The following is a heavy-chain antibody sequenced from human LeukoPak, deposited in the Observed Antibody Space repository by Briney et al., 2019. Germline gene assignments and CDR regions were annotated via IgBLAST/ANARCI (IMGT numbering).Heavy chain of an antibody. CDR3: ARDASYCTNGVCYTRFDY. J-gene: IGHJ4*02. Sequence: PGGSLRLSCAASGFTFTSHWMSWVRQAPGKGLEWVARMNLDGSEKYYVDSVKGRFTTSRDNAKTSLYLEMNSLRAEDTAVYYCARDASYCTNGVCYTRFDYWGQGTLVTVSS. CDR2: MNLDGSEK. CDR1: GFTFTSHW. D-gene: IGHD2-8*01. V-gene: IGHV3-7*01.